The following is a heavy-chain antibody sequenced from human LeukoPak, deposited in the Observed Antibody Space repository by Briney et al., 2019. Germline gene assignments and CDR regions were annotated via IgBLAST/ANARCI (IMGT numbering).Heavy chain of an antibody. D-gene: IGHD3-16*01. Sequence: PGRSLRLSCPASGFTFTHYGMHSVRQAPGKGLEWVAIIWSDGTHEKYADSVKGRFTISRDNSNSTLYLQMSSLRAEDTAVYYCAREGGSGAYSGNFDYWGQGTPVTVPS. CDR1: GFTFTHYG. J-gene: IGHJ4*02. V-gene: IGHV3-33*01. CDR3: AREGGSGAYSGNFDY. CDR2: IWSDGTHE.